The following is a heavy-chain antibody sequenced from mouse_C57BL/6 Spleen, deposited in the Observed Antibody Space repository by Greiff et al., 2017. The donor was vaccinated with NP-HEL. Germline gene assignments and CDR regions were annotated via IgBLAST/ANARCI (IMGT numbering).Heavy chain of an antibody. CDR2: IDPSDSYT. Sequence: QVQLQQPGAELVKPGASVKLSCKASGYTFTSYWMQWVKQRPGQGLEWIGEIDPSDSYTNYNQKFKGKATLTVDTSSSTAYMQLSSLTSEDAAVYYCARRPYDYDGAYWGQGTLVTVSA. D-gene: IGHD2-4*01. CDR1: GYTFTSYW. J-gene: IGHJ3*01. CDR3: ARRPYDYDGAY. V-gene: IGHV1-50*01.